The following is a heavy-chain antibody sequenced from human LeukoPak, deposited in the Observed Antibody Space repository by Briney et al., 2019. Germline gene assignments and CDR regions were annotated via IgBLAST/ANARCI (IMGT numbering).Heavy chain of an antibody. CDR1: GYTFTSND. Sequence: GASVKVSCKASGYTFTSNDINWVRQAPGQGLEWMGRIIPVFGTANYAQKFQERVTITADIVSNTAYLEVTSLTSDDTAVYFCAKQGAARQDYYMDVWGNGTTVTVSS. V-gene: IGHV1-69*06. CDR2: IIPVFGTA. CDR3: AKQGAARQDYYMDV. D-gene: IGHD5-18*01. J-gene: IGHJ6*03.